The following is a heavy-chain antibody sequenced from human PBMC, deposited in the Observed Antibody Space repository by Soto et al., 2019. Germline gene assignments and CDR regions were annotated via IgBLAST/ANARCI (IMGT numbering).Heavy chain of an antibody. V-gene: IGHV4-31*03. CDR2: IYYSGST. D-gene: IGHD3-22*01. J-gene: IGHJ5*02. CDR1: GGSISSGGYY. Sequence: HSETLSLTCTVSGGSISSGGYYWSWIRQHPGKGLEWIGYIYYSGSTYYNPSLKSRVTISVDTSKNQFSLKLSSVTAADTAVYYCARGNYYYDSSGYFWFDPWGQGTLVTVSS. CDR3: ARGNYYYDSSGYFWFDP.